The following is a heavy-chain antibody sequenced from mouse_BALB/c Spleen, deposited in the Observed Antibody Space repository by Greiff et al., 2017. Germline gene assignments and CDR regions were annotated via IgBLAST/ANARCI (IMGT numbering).Heavy chain of an antibody. Sequence: QVQLQQSGPELVKPGASVKMSCKASGYTFTSYYIHWVKQRPGQGLEWIGWIYPGDGSTKYNEKFKGKTTLTADKSSSTAYMLLSSLTSEDSAIYFCARPYYYGSSYAMDYWGQGTSVTVSS. CDR1: GYTFTSYY. J-gene: IGHJ4*01. CDR2: IYPGDGST. CDR3: ARPYYYGSSYAMDY. V-gene: IGHV1S56*01. D-gene: IGHD1-1*01.